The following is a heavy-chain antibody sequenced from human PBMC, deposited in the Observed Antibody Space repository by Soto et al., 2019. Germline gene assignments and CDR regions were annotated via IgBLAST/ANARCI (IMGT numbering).Heavy chain of an antibody. Sequence: GASVKVSWKVSGSTLTELSMHWVRQAPGKGLEWMGAFDPEVGERIYSQNFQGRVTMTEDSSTDTAYMELSKLRSEDTAVYYCAGGNYYFDGSGYNWFDPWGQGTLVTVS. CDR3: AGGNYYFDGSGYNWFDP. D-gene: IGHD3-22*01. CDR1: GSTLTELS. CDR2: FDPEVGER. J-gene: IGHJ5*02. V-gene: IGHV1-24*01.